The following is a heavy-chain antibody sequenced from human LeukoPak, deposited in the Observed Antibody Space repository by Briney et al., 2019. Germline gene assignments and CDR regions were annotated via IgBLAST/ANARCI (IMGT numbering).Heavy chain of an antibody. V-gene: IGHV4-4*02. J-gene: IGHJ4*02. D-gene: IGHD6-13*01. CDR1: GGSISNSNW. CDR2: IYHSGST. CDR3: ARESSAGTFDY. Sequence: SGTLSLTCAVSGGSISNSNWWSWVRQPPGKGLEWIGEIYHSGSTNYNPSLKSRVTISVAKSKNQFSLKLSSVTAADTAVYYCARESSAGTFDYWGQGTLVTVSS.